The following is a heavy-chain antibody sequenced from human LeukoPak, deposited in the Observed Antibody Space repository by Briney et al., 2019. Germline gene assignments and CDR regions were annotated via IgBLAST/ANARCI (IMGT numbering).Heavy chain of an antibody. CDR1: GYSISSGYY. V-gene: IGHV4-38-2*02. J-gene: IGHJ4*02. Sequence: SETLSLTCTVSGYSISSGYYWGWVRQPPGEGLEWIGSIYHSGSTYYNPSLKSRVTISVDASKNQFSLKPSSVTAADTAVYYCAREPRYYDILTGYHPYFFDYWGQGTLVTVSS. D-gene: IGHD3-9*01. CDR2: IYHSGST. CDR3: AREPRYYDILTGYHPYFFDY.